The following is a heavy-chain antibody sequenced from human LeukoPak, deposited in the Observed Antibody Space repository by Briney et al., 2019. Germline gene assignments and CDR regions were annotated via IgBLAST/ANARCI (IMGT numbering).Heavy chain of an antibody. J-gene: IGHJ4*02. D-gene: IGHD4-23*01. Sequence: KPGGSLRLSCAASGFTLSSYEMNWVRQAPGKGMEWVSHISSRGSNIYYADSVKGRFTISRDNAENSLYLQMNSLRAEDTAVYYCARISGDGNVDNWGQGTLVTVSS. V-gene: IGHV3-48*03. CDR3: ARISGDGNVDN. CDR2: ISSRGSNI. CDR1: GFTLSSYE.